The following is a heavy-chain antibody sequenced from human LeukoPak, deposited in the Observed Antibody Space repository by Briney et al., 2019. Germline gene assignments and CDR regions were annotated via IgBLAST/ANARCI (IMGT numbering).Heavy chain of an antibody. CDR3: ARDQGVRPLYYFDY. Sequence: SETLSLTCTVSGGSISSYYWSWIRQPAGKGLEWIGRIYTSGSTNYNPSPTGSTNCNPSLKSRVTMSLDTSKNQFSLKLSSVTAADTAVYYCARDQGVRPLYYFDYWGQGALVTVSS. D-gene: IGHD3-10*01. V-gene: IGHV4-4*07. CDR2: IYTSGST. J-gene: IGHJ4*02. CDR1: GGSISSYY.